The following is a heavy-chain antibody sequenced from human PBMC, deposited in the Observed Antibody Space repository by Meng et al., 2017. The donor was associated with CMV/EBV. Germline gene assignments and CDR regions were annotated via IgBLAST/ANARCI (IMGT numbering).Heavy chain of an antibody. CDR3: ARGVDTAPLGMDI. J-gene: IGHJ6*02. Sequence: SCKASGGTFSSYAISWVRQAPGQGLEWVSVIYSGGSTYYADSVKGRFTISRDNSKNTVYLQMNSLRAEDTAVFYCARGVDTAPLGMDIWGQGSTVTVSS. CDR1: GGTFSSYA. CDR2: IYSGGST. D-gene: IGHD5-18*01. V-gene: IGHV3-53*01.